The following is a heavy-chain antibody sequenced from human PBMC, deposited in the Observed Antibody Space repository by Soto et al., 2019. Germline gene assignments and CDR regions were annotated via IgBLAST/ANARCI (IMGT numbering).Heavy chain of an antibody. CDR2: FDPEDGET. CDR3: ATQYDILTGSANWFDP. CDR1: GYTLTELS. D-gene: IGHD3-9*01. J-gene: IGHJ5*02. V-gene: IGHV1-24*01. Sequence: ASVKVSCKVSGYTLTELSMHWVRQAPGKGLEWMGGFDPEDGETIYAQKFQGRVTMTEDTSTDTAYMELSSLRSEDTAVYYCATQYDILTGSANWFDPWGQGTLVTVLL.